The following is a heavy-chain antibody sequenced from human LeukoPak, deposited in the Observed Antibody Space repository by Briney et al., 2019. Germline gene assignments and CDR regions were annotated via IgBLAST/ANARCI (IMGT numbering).Heavy chain of an antibody. CDR1: GFTFSSYW. D-gene: IGHD2-2*01. Sequence: PGGSLRLSCAASGFTFSSYWMHWVRQAPGKGLVWVSRINSDGSSTSYADSVKGRFTISRDNAKNTLYLQMNSLRAEDTAVYYCARDHCSSTSCYAGFAFDIWGQGTMVTVSS. V-gene: IGHV3-74*01. CDR2: INSDGSST. CDR3: ARDHCSSTSCYAGFAFDI. J-gene: IGHJ3*02.